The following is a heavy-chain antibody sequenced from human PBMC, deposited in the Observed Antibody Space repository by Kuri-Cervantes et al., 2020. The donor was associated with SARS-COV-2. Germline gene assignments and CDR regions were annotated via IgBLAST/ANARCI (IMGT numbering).Heavy chain of an antibody. V-gene: IGHV1-69*06. CDR1: GGTFSSYA. CDR2: IIPLFGTT. D-gene: IGHD3-10*01. J-gene: IGHJ6*03. Sequence: SVKVSCKASGGTFSSYAVTWVRQAPGRGLEWMGRIIPLFGTTIYAENVRGRVTLTADKSKNTAYMELSSLRSDDTAVYYCAREDRGITMVRGVIQGRTPSYYYYYMDVWGKGTTVTVSS. CDR3: AREDRGITMVRGVIQGRTPSYYYYYMDV.